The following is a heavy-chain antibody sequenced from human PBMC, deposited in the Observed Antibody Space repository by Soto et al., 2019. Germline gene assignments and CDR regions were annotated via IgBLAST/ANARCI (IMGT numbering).Heavy chain of an antibody. Sequence: GGSLRLSCAASGFTFSSYAMSWVRQAPGKGLEWVSAISGPGSRTYYADSVKGRFTISRDNSKNTLYLQMNSLSAEDTAAYYCAKAVEKATILTGGYFDYWGQGTLVTVSS. J-gene: IGHJ4*02. CDR1: GFTFSSYA. CDR2: ISGPGSRT. V-gene: IGHV3-23*01. CDR3: AKAVEKATILTGGYFDY. D-gene: IGHD3-9*01.